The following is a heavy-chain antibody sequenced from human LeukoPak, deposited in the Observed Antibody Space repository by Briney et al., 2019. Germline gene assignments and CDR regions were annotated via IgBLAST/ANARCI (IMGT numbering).Heavy chain of an antibody. J-gene: IGHJ4*02. CDR3: AKDLHPYGSGSYPLDY. CDR1: GFTVSSNY. Sequence: PGGSLRLSCAASGFTVSSNYMSWVRQAPGKGLEWVSVIYSGGSTYYADSVKGRFTISRDNSKNTLYLQMNSLRAEDTAVYYCAKDLHPYGSGSYPLDYWGQGTLVTVSS. V-gene: IGHV3-53*05. CDR2: IYSGGST. D-gene: IGHD3-10*01.